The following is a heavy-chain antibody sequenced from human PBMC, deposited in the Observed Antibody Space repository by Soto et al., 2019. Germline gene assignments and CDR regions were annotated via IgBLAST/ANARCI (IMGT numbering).Heavy chain of an antibody. CDR1: GFTFSSYA. Sequence: EVQLLESGGGLVQPGGSLRLSCAASGFTFSSYAMSWVRQAPGKELEWVSAISGSGGSTYYADSVKGRFTISRDNSKNTLYLQMNSLRAEDTAVYYCAKTYYYGSGSYYNFDYWGQGTLVTVSS. D-gene: IGHD3-10*01. J-gene: IGHJ4*02. V-gene: IGHV3-23*01. CDR3: AKTYYYGSGSYYNFDY. CDR2: ISGSGGST.